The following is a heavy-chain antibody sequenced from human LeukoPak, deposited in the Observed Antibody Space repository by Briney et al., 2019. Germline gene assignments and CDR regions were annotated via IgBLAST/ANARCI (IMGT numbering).Heavy chain of an antibody. CDR2: INHSGST. Sequence: SETLSLTCAVYGGSFSGYYWSWIRQPPGKGLEWIGEINHSGSTNYNPSLKSRVTISVDTSKNQFSLKLSSVTAADTAVYYCARDGGGRGVIWAAHNWFDPWGQGTLVTVSS. CDR1: GGSFSGYY. J-gene: IGHJ5*02. CDR3: ARDGGGRGVIWAAHNWFDP. D-gene: IGHD3-10*01. V-gene: IGHV4-34*01.